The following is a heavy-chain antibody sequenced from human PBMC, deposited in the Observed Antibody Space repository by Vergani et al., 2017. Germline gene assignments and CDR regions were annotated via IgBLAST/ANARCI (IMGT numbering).Heavy chain of an antibody. D-gene: IGHD3-22*01. CDR3: AIVTDYYDSSGYYLDY. Sequence: QVQLVQSGAEVKKPGSSVKVSCKASGGTFSSYAISWVRQAPGQGLEWMGGIFPIFGTANYEQKFQGRVTMTEDRSTDTAYMELSSLRPEDTALYYCAIVTDYYDSSGYYLDYWGQGTLVTVSS. V-gene: IGHV1-69*06. CDR1: GGTFSSYA. CDR2: IFPIFGTA. J-gene: IGHJ4*02.